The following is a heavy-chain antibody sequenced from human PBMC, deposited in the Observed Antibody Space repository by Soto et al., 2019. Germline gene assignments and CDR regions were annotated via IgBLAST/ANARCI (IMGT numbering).Heavy chain of an antibody. V-gene: IGHV2-26*01. CDR1: GFPPSNARMG. Sequence: SGPTLVNPTETIPLTCTVSGFPPSNARMGVSWIRQPPGKALEWLAHTFSNDEKSYNTSLKSRLTISKDTSKSQVVLTMNNMDPGDKATYYCERIRGRAADGTKGNWFDRWGQGTQVTVSS. J-gene: IGHJ5*02. CDR3: ERIRGRAADGTKGNWFDR. D-gene: IGHD6-13*01. CDR2: TFSNDEK.